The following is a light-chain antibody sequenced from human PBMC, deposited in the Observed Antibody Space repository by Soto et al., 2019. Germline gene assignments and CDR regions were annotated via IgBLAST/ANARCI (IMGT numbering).Light chain of an antibody. CDR3: QQLNSYPRS. CDR2: DAA. J-gene: IGKJ2*01. CDR1: QGISSY. Sequence: DIQWTQSPSFLSTSVGGRVTITCRASQGISSYLAWYQQKAGKAPKLLIYDAATLQSGVPARFSGSGSGTEFTLTIRSLQPEDFATYYCQQLNSYPRSFGQGTKLEIK. V-gene: IGKV1-9*01.